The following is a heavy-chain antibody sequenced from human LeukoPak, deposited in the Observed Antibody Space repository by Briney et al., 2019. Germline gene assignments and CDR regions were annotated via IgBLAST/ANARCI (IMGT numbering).Heavy chain of an antibody. Sequence: SETLSLTCTVSGGSISSGGYYWSWIRQHPGKGLEWIGYIYYSGSTYYNPSLKSRVTISVDTSKNQFSLKLSSVTAADTAVYYCARVRCSGGSCYSVDAFDIWGQGTMVTVSS. J-gene: IGHJ3*02. V-gene: IGHV4-31*03. D-gene: IGHD2-15*01. CDR1: GGSISSGGYY. CDR2: IYYSGST. CDR3: ARVRCSGGSCYSVDAFDI.